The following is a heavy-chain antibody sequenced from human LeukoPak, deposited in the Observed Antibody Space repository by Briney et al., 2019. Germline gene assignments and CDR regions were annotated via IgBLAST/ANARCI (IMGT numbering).Heavy chain of an antibody. D-gene: IGHD6-19*01. CDR2: INPKSGAT. CDR3: ARDDSGWYGLSVDY. V-gene: IGHV1-2*02. J-gene: IGHJ4*02. Sequence: ASVKVSCKASGYTFTGYYIHWVRQAPGQGLEWMGWINPKSGATNYAQKFRARVTMTRDTSTSTVYMELSSLRSEDTAVYYCARDDSGWYGLSVDYWGQGTLVTVSS. CDR1: GYTFTGYY.